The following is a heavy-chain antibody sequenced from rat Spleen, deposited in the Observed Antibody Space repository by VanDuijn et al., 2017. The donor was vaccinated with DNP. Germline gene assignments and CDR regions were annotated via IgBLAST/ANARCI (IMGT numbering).Heavy chain of an antibody. V-gene: IGHV3-1*01. CDR1: GYSITSNY. J-gene: IGHJ3*01. Sequence: EVQLQESGPGLVKPSQSLSLTCSVTGYSITSNYWAWIRKFPGNKMEWMGYISYSGSTGYNPSLKSRISITRDTSKNQFFLQLNSVTSEDTATYYCARSDFYFDGSYYYGDWFAYWGQGTLVTVSS. CDR2: ISYSGST. D-gene: IGHD1-12*02. CDR3: ARSDFYFDGSYYYGDWFAY.